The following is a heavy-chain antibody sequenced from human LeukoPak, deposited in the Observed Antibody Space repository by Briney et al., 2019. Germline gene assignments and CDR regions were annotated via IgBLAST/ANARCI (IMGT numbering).Heavy chain of an antibody. J-gene: IGHJ1*01. V-gene: IGHV3-23*01. Sequence: GGSLRLSCAAPAFTFNNYWMHWVRQAPGKGLECLSAIRGSGGSTYYADSVKGRFTISRDNSKNTLYLQMNSLRAEDTAVYYCAKKGNQLLGRGEYFQHWGQGTLVTVSS. CDR3: AKKGNQLLGRGEYFQH. CDR2: IRGSGGST. CDR1: AFTFNNYW. D-gene: IGHD2-2*01.